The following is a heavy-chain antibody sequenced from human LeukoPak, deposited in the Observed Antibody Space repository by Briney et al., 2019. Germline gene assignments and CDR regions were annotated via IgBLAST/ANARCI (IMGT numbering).Heavy chain of an antibody. CDR2: ISYDGSNK. J-gene: IGHJ6*03. V-gene: IGHV3-30*03. Sequence: GGSLRLSCAASGFTFSSYGMHWVRQAPGKGLEWVAVISYDGSNKYYADSVKGRFTISRDNSKNTLYLQMNSLRAEDTAVYYCASLPRVAVVVPRDYYYYMDVWGKGTTVTISS. CDR1: GFTFSSYG. CDR3: ASLPRVAVVVPRDYYYYMDV. D-gene: IGHD2-2*01.